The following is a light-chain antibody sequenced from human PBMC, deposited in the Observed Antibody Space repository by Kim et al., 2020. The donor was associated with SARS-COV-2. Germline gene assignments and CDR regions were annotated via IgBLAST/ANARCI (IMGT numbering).Light chain of an antibody. CDR3: NSRDSSGNHWV. J-gene: IGLJ3*02. V-gene: IGLV3-19*01. CDR2: GKN. CDR1: SLRSYY. Sequence: ALGQKVRLTCQGDSLRSYYASWYQQKPGQAPVLVIYGKNNRPSGIPDRFSGSSSGNTASLTITGAQAEDEADYYCNSRDSSGNHWVFGGGTQLTVL.